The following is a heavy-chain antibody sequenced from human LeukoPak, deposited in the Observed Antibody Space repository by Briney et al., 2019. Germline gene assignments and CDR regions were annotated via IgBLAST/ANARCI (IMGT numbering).Heavy chain of an antibody. CDR1: GFTVSTNY. Sequence: GGSLRLSCAASGFTVSTNYMSWVRQAPGKGLEWVSAISGSGGSTYYADSVKGRFTISRDNSKNTLYLQMNSLRAEDTAVYYCAKDIVVVPAAMNWFDPWGQGTLVTVSS. CDR2: ISGSGGST. V-gene: IGHV3-23*01. J-gene: IGHJ5*02. D-gene: IGHD2-2*01. CDR3: AKDIVVVPAAMNWFDP.